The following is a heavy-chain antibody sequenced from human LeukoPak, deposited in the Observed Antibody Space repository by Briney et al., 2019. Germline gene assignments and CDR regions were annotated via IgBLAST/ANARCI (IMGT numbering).Heavy chain of an antibody. J-gene: IGHJ6*02. CDR3: ARGDEENGSGSYCGYYYGMDV. CDR1: GFTFSSYA. D-gene: IGHD3-10*01. CDR2: ISSNGGST. Sequence: GGSLRLSCAASGFTFSSYAMHWVRQAPGKGLEYVSAISSNGGSTYYANSVKGRFTISRDNSKNTLYLQMGSLRAEDMAVYYCARGDEENGSGSYCGYYYGMDVWGQGTTVTVSS. V-gene: IGHV3-64*01.